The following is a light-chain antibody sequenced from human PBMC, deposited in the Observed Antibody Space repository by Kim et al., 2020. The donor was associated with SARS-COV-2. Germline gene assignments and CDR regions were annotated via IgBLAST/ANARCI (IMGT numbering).Light chain of an antibody. CDR3: VRGTHWPFT. CDR2: KVY. V-gene: IGKV2-30*01. J-gene: IGKJ3*01. Sequence: PASISCRSSQSLLYSDGNIYLNWFNQRPGQSPRRLIYKVYNRDSGVPDRFRGSGSGTDFTLQISRVEAEDVGVYFCVRGTHWPFTFGPGTKVCIK. CDR1: QSLLYSDGNIY.